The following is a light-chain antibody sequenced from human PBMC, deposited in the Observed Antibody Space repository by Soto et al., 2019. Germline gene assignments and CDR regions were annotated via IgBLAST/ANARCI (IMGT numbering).Light chain of an antibody. Sequence: QSALTQPASVSGSPGQSITSSCTGTSSDTAGYNHVPWYQQHPGKAPKLMIYEVSNRPPGVSNRFSGSQSGNTASLTISGLQAEDEANYYCSSYTTSNAPLYVFGTGTKVTVL. CDR3: SSYTTSNAPLYV. CDR2: EVS. V-gene: IGLV2-14*01. J-gene: IGLJ1*01. CDR1: SSDTAGYNH.